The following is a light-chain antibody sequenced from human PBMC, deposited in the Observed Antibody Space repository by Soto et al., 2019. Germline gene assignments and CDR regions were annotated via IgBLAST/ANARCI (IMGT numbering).Light chain of an antibody. CDR2: EVS. J-gene: IGLJ1*01. Sequence: QSVLAQPPSASGSPGQSVTISCTVTSSDVGGYNYVSWYQQHPGKAPKLMIYEVSKRPSGVPDRFSGSKSGNTASLTVSGLQAEDEADYYCSSYAGSHGMRVFGTGTKVTLL. CDR3: SSYAGSHGMRV. CDR1: SSDVGGYNY. V-gene: IGLV2-8*01.